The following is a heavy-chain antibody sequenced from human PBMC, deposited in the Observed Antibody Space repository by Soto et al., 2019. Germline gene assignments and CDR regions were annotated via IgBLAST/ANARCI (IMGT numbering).Heavy chain of an antibody. CDR1: GGPFSGYY. CDR2: INHSGSA. J-gene: IGHJ4*02. D-gene: IGHD3-9*01. CDR3: ARGQYHDVLTGYRNGVFDY. V-gene: IGHV4-34*01. Sequence: QVQLQQWGAGLLKPSETLSLTCAVYGGPFSGYYWCWIRQPPGKGLEWVGEINHSGSANYNPSLNSGVSISEDTSKNQFSLKVTSVTAADTAVYYCARGQYHDVLTGYRNGVFDYWGQGTLVTVSS.